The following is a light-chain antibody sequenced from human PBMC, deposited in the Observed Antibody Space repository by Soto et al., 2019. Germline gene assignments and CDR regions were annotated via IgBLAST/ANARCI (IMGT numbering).Light chain of an antibody. Sequence: QSALTQPASVSGSPGQSITISCTGTSNDVGSYNLVSWYQQHPGKAPKLMISADSKRPSGVSNRFSGSKSGNTASLTISGLQAEDEADYYCCSCAGTSPFVYVFGTGTKLTVL. J-gene: IGLJ1*01. CDR2: ADS. CDR1: SNDVGSYNL. CDR3: CSCAGTSPFVYV. V-gene: IGLV2-23*02.